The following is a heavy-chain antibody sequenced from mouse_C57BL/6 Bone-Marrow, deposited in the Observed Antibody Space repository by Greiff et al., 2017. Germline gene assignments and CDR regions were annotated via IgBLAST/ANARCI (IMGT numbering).Heavy chain of an antibody. J-gene: IGHJ1*03. CDR2: ISGGGGNT. Sequence: DVQLVESGGGLVKPGGSLKLSCAASGFTFSSYTMSWVRQTPEKRLQWVAAISGGGGNTYYPDSVMGRFTISRDNDKNILYLQLISLRSEDTALYYCSRQVTTVLATKYFDVWGTETTVTVSS. D-gene: IGHD1-1*01. V-gene: IGHV5-9*01. CDR3: SRQVTTVLATKYFDV. CDR1: GFTFSSYT.